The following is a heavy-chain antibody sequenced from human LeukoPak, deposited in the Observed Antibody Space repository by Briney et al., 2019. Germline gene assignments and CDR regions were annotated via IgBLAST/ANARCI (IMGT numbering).Heavy chain of an antibody. V-gene: IGHV1-46*01. CDR3: ARGWMGDYDFWSGYYKGYFDY. Sequence: ASVKVSCKASGYTFTSYYMHWVRQAPGQGLEWMGIINPSGGSTSYAQKFQGRVTMTRDTSTSTVYMELSSLRSEDTAVYYCARGWMGDYDFWSGYYKGYFDYWGQGTLVTVSS. D-gene: IGHD3-3*01. CDR1: GYTFTSYY. CDR2: INPSGGST. J-gene: IGHJ4*02.